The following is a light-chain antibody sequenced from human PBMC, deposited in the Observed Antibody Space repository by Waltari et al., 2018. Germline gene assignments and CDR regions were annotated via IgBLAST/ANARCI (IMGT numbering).Light chain of an antibody. CDR3: QQSYTAPLS. Sequence: DIQMTQSPASLSASVGDRVTITCHTSQNIKNFLNWYRQTPGKVPELLIYGASTLQRGVPSRFSGTGSGTDFTLTITNLQPEDLATYFCQQSYTAPLSFGGGTRVDI. V-gene: IGKV1-39*01. CDR2: GAS. J-gene: IGKJ4*01. CDR1: QNIKNF.